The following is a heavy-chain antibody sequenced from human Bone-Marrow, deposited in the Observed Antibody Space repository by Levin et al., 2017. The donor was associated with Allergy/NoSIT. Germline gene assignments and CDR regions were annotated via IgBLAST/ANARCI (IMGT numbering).Heavy chain of an antibody. Sequence: PGESLKISCKASGYTFSSYDINWVRQATGQGLEWMGWMHPKSGDTGYAQKFQGRVTMTRDTSISTAYMELSSLTSDDTAVYYCARGVYYYDGRGYYWFDPWGQGTLVTVSS. CDR3: ARGVYYYDGRGYYWFDP. CDR1: GYTFSSYD. CDR2: MHPKSGDT. V-gene: IGHV1-8*01. J-gene: IGHJ5*02. D-gene: IGHD3-22*01.